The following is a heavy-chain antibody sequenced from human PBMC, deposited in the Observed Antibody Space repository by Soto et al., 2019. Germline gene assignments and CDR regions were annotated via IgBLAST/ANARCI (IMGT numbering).Heavy chain of an antibody. D-gene: IGHD6-19*01. Sequence: ASVKVSCKASGYTFTSYGISWVRQAPGQGLEWMGWISAYNGNTNYAQKLQGRVTMTTDTSTSTAYMELRSLRSDDTAVYYCAREMYSSGRPFFDYWGQGTLVTVSS. V-gene: IGHV1-18*01. CDR2: ISAYNGNT. J-gene: IGHJ4*02. CDR3: AREMYSSGRPFFDY. CDR1: GYTFTSYG.